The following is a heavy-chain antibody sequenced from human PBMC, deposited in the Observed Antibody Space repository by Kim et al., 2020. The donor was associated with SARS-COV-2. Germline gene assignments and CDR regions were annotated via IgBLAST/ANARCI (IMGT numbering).Heavy chain of an antibody. CDR3: ARSYGASWYDQGY. J-gene: IGHJ4*02. V-gene: IGHV1-46*01. Sequence: SYAQKCQGRVTMTSDTSTSTVYMELSSLRSEDTAIYYCARSYGASWYDQGYWGQGALVTVSS. D-gene: IGHD6-13*01.